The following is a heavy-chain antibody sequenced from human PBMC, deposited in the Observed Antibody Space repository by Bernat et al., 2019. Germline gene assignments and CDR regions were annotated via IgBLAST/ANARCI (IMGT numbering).Heavy chain of an antibody. CDR2: SYYTGRT. CDR1: GGAISSSRYY. D-gene: IGHD6-19*01. Sequence: QLQLQESGPGLVKPSETLSLTCTVSGGAISSSRYYWGWIRQPPGKGLAGIGSSYYTGRTYYNPSLKRRVTRSLDTSKNQFSQKLSSVTAADTAVYSCAEIMLVRGWYSGSEYFQYWGQGTLVTVSS. CDR3: AEIMLVRGWYSGSEYFQY. V-gene: IGHV4-39*01. J-gene: IGHJ1*01.